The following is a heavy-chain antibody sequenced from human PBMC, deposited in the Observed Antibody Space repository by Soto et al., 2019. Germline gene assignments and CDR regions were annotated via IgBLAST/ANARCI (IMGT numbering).Heavy chain of an antibody. CDR3: ASGDAPIGSYYQLDY. CDR1: GGSSSGYY. Sequence: SETLSLTCAVYGGSSSGYYWSWIRQPPGKGLEWIGEINHSGSTNYNPSLKSRVTISVDTSKNQFSLKLSSVTAADTAVYYCASGDAPIGSYYQLDYWGQGTLVTVSS. CDR2: INHSGST. D-gene: IGHD1-26*01. J-gene: IGHJ4*02. V-gene: IGHV4-34*01.